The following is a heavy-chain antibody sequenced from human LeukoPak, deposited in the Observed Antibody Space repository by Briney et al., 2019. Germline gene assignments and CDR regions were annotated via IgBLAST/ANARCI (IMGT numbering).Heavy chain of an antibody. D-gene: IGHD3-22*01. CDR3: AREGIYYYDSSGSSGAFDI. V-gene: IGHV4-59*01. CDR1: GGSISSYY. J-gene: IGHJ3*02. CDR2: IYYSGST. Sequence: KPSETLSLTCTVSGGSISSYYWSWIRQPPGKGLEWIGYIYYSGSTNYNPPLKSRVTISVDTSKNQFSLKLSSVTAADTAVYYCAREGIYYYDSSGSSGAFDIWGQGTMVTVSS.